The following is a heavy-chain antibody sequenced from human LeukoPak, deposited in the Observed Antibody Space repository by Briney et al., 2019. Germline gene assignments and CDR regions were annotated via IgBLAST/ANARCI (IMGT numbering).Heavy chain of an antibody. J-gene: IGHJ4*02. V-gene: IGHV1-2*02. CDR1: GYTLTSYY. D-gene: IGHD3-10*01. Sequence: GASVKVSCKASGYTLTSYYMHWVRQAPGQGLEWMGWINPNSGGTNYAQKFQGRVTMTRDTSISTAYMELSRLRSDDTAVYYCARESMVRGVVTFDYWGQGTLVTVSS. CDR2: INPNSGGT. CDR3: ARESMVRGVVTFDY.